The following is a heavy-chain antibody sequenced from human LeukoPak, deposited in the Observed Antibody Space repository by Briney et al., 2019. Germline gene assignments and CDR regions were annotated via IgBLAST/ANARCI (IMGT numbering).Heavy chain of an antibody. J-gene: IGHJ6*03. CDR3: ARGIAYYYYYMDV. CDR1: GFIFSNYD. Sequence: PGGSLRLSCSASGFIFSNYDMNWVRQAPGKGLEWISYISNTGNTIYYADSMRGRFTISRDNAKNSLYLQMNSPRGEDTAVYYCARGIAYYYYYMDVWGKGTTVTVSS. CDR2: ISNTGNTI. V-gene: IGHV3-48*03.